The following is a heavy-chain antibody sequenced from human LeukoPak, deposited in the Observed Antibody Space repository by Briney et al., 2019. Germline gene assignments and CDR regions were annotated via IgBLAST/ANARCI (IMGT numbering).Heavy chain of an antibody. CDR1: GYTFTGYY. CDR2: INPNSGGT. CDR3: AREGVGYYDSSGPGAFDI. Sequence: ASVKVSCKASGYTFTGYYMHWVRQAPRQGLEWMGWINPNSGGTNYAQKFQGRGTMTRDTSISTAYMELSRLRSDDTAVYYCAREGVGYYDSSGPGAFDIWGQGTMVTVSS. J-gene: IGHJ3*02. V-gene: IGHV1-2*02. D-gene: IGHD3-22*01.